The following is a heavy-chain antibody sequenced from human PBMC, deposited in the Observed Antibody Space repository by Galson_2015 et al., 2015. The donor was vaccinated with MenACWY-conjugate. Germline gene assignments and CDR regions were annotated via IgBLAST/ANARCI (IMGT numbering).Heavy chain of an antibody. J-gene: IGHJ6*02. Sequence: QSGAEVKKPGESLKISCKASGYNFITYWIGWVRQVPGKGLEWVGLISPIDSKTRYSPAFEGRVTISADNSITTAYLQWNSLQASDSAMLCRARHPPGGRGRAVRGQGTTVTVSS. V-gene: IGHV5-51*01. CDR1: GYNFITYW. CDR3: ARHPPGGRGRAV. CDR2: ISPIDSKT. D-gene: IGHD1-26*01.